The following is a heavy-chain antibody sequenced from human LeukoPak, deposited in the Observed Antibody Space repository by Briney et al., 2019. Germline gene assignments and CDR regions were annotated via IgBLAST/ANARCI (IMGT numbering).Heavy chain of an antibody. CDR2: ISVGSSTI. CDR3: ARVRGSGWSLYYIDY. D-gene: IGHD6-19*01. J-gene: IGHJ4*02. V-gene: IGHV3-48*04. CDR1: GFTVSSNY. Sequence: GGSLRLSCAASGFTVSSNYMSWVRQAPGKGLEWVSYISVGSSTIYYADSVKGRFTISRDNAKNSLYLQMNSLRAEDTAVYYCARVRGSGWSLYYIDYWGQGALVTVSS.